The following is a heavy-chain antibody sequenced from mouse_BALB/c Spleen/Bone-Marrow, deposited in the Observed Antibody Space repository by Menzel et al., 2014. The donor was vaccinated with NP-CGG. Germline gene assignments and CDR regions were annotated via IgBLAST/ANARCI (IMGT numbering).Heavy chain of an antibody. CDR3: ARKGAMITHYYAMDY. Sequence: EVQLVESGGGLVQPGGSRKLSCAASGFTFSSFGMHWARQAPEKGLEWVAYISNGSSTIYYADTAKGRFTISRDNPENTLFLQMTSLRSEDTAMYYCARKGAMITHYYAMDYWGQGTSATISS. CDR1: GFTFSSFG. J-gene: IGHJ4*01. CDR2: ISNGSSTI. D-gene: IGHD2-4*01. V-gene: IGHV5-17*02.